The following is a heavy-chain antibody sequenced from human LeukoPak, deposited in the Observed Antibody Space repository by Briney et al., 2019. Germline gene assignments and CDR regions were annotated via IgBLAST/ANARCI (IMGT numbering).Heavy chain of an antibody. Sequence: GGSLRLSCAASGFTFSSYAMSWVRQAPGKGLEWVSAISGSGGSTYYADSVKGRFTISRDNSKNTLYLQMNSLRAEDTAVYYCAKDRRRVVVVVAATAGDHWGQGTLVTVSS. CDR3: AKDRRRVVVVVAATAGDH. V-gene: IGHV3-23*01. CDR1: GFTFSSYA. D-gene: IGHD2-15*01. J-gene: IGHJ5*02. CDR2: ISGSGGST.